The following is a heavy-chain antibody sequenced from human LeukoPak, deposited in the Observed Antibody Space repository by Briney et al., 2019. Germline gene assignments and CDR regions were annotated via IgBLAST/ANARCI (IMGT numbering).Heavy chain of an antibody. J-gene: IGHJ6*02. Sequence: GGSLRLSCAASGFTFSSYGMHWVRQAPGKGLEWVAVIWYDGSNKYYADSVKGRFTISRDNSKNTLYLQMNSLRAEDTAVYHCARDGAGYCSGGSCYGLYYYYGMDVWGQGTTVTVSS. D-gene: IGHD2-15*01. CDR1: GFTFSSYG. V-gene: IGHV3-33*01. CDR2: IWYDGSNK. CDR3: ARDGAGYCSGGSCYGLYYYYGMDV.